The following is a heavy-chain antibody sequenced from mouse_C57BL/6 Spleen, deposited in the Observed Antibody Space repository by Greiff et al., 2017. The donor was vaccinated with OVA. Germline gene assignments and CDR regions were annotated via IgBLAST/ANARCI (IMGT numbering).Heavy chain of an antibody. CDR2: IYPGDGDT. CDR3: ARGLGRWYFDV. V-gene: IGHV1-80*01. J-gene: IGHJ1*03. D-gene: IGHD4-1*01. CDR1: GYAFSSYW. Sequence: QVQLKESGAELVKPGASVKISCKASGYAFSSYWMNWVKQRPGKGLEWIGQIYPGDGDTNYNGKFKGKATLTADKSSSTAYMQLSSLTSEDSAVYFCARGLGRWYFDVWGTGTTVTVSS.